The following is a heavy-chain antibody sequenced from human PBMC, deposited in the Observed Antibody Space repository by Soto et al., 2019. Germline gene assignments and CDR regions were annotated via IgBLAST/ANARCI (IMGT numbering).Heavy chain of an antibody. D-gene: IGHD6-19*01. CDR1: GFSLSTSGVG. V-gene: IGHV2-5*02. Sequence: QITLKESGPTLVKPTQTLTLTCTFSGFSLSTSGVGVGWIRQPPGKALEWLALIYWDDDKRYSPSLKSRLTITKDTSKNQVVLTMTNMDPVDTATYYCAHRRLRQWLVHEGGYYFDYWGQGTLVTVSS. J-gene: IGHJ4*02. CDR3: AHRRLRQWLVHEGGYYFDY. CDR2: IYWDDDK.